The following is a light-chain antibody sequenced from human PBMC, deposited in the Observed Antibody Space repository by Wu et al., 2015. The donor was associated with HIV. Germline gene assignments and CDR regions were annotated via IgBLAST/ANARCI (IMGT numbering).Light chain of an antibody. CDR2: AAS. CDR1: QSVSISF. CDR3: QKYNTAPWT. V-gene: IGKV3-20*01. Sequence: EIVLTQSPGTLSLSPGERATLSCRASQSVSISFLAWYQQKPGQAPRLLIYAASTLQSGVPSRFSGSGSGTDFTLTISSLQPEDVATYYCQKYNTAPWTFGQGTKVEMK. J-gene: IGKJ1*01.